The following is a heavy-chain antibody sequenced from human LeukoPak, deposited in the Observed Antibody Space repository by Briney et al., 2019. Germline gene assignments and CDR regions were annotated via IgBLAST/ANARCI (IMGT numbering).Heavy chain of an antibody. CDR3: ARDIEVDYYDSSGPGVDY. CDR2: ISGTGGST. V-gene: IGHV3-23*01. CDR1: GFSFNNFG. Sequence: GGSLRLSCVASGFSFNNFGMSWVRQAPGKGLEWVSSISGTGGSTHYADSVKGRFTISRDNAKNSLYLQMNSLRAEDTAVYYCARDIEVDYYDSSGPGVDYWGQGTLVTVSS. J-gene: IGHJ4*02. D-gene: IGHD3-22*01.